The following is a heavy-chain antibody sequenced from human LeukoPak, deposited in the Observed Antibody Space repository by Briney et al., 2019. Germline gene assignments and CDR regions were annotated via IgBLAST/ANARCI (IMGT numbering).Heavy chain of an antibody. CDR2: IYSGGST. D-gene: IGHD4-17*01. CDR1: GLTVSSNY. Sequence: TGGSLRLSCAASGLTVSSNYMSWVRQAPGKGLEWVSVIYSGGSTYYADSVKGRFTISRDNSKNTLYLQMNSLRAEDTAVYYCAKDEGGDYGDYFDYWGQGTLVTVSS. CDR3: AKDEGGDYGDYFDY. J-gene: IGHJ4*02. V-gene: IGHV3-53*01.